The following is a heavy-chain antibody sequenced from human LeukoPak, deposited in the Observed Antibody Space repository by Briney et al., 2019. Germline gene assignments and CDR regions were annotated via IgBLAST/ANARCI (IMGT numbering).Heavy chain of an antibody. CDR3: AKTYIAVANPIDY. CDR1: GFTFSSYA. V-gene: IGHV3-23*01. D-gene: IGHD6-19*01. Sequence: GGSLRLSCAASGFTFSSYAMSWVRQAPGKGLEWVSVISGGGTSTYYADSVKGRFTISKDNSRNTLYLQMNSLRAEDTAVYYCAKTYIAVANPIDYWGQGTLITVSS. J-gene: IGHJ4*02. CDR2: ISGGGTST.